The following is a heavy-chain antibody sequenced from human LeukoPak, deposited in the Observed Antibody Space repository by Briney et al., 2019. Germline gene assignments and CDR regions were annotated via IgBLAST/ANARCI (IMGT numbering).Heavy chain of an antibody. CDR3: AREPRYSSSWYPDY. V-gene: IGHV1-8*01. D-gene: IGHD6-13*01. CDR2: MNPNSGNT. CDR1: GYTFTSYD. J-gene: IGHJ4*02. Sequence: ASVKVSCKASGYTFTSYDINWVRQATGQGLEWMRWMNPNSGNTGYAQKFQGRVTMTRNTSISTAYMELSSPRSEDTAVYYCAREPRYSSSWYPDYWGQGTLVTVSS.